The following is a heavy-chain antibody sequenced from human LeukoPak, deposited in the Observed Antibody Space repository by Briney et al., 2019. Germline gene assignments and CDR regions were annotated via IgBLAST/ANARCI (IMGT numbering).Heavy chain of an antibody. V-gene: IGHV4-39*01. CDR1: GGSISSSSYY. CDR3: ASSYDSSGYYTHDAFDI. Sequence: SETLSLTCTVSGGSISSSSYYWGWIRQPPGKGLGWIGSIYYSGSTYYNPSLKSRVTVSVDTSKNQFSLKLSSVTAADTAVYYCASSYDSSGYYTHDAFDIWGQGTMVTVSS. CDR2: IYYSGST. D-gene: IGHD3-22*01. J-gene: IGHJ3*02.